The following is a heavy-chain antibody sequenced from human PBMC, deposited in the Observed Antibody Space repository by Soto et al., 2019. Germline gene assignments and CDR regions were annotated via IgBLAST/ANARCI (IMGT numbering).Heavy chain of an antibody. CDR3: AKDRGRVLRFLEWLLSGYGMDV. CDR1: GFTFDDYA. V-gene: IGHV3-9*01. CDR2: ISWNSGSI. D-gene: IGHD3-3*01. J-gene: IGHJ6*02. Sequence: VQLVESGGGLVQPGRSLRLSCAASGFTFDDYAMHWVRQAPGKGLEWVSGISWNSGSIGYADSVKGRFTISRDNAKNSLYLQMNSLRAEDTALYYCAKDRGRVLRFLEWLLSGYGMDVWGQGTTVTVSS.